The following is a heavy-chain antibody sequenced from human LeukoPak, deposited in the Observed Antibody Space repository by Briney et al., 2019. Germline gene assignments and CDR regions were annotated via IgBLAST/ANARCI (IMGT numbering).Heavy chain of an antibody. CDR3: ARGRYGWLPFDY. CDR2: IYYNGNT. J-gene: IGHJ4*02. Sequence: SETLSLTCLVSGEPSSSYYWSWIRQAPGRGPEYIGNIYYNGNTNYNPSLKSRVTISVDASKNQFSLKVDSVSAADTAVYYCARGRYGWLPFDYWGQGTLVTVSS. D-gene: IGHD3-16*01. V-gene: IGHV4-59*01. CDR1: GEPSSSYY.